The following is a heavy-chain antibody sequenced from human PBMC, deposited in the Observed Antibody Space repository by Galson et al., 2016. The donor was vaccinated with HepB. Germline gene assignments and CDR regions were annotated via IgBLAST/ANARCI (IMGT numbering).Heavy chain of an antibody. D-gene: IGHD2/OR15-2a*01. CDR1: GFMFGHYG. J-gene: IGHJ4*02. CDR3: CRDIREYSADGSGLDY. V-gene: IGHV3-33*08. CDR2: IWYDGTED. Sequence: SLRLSCAASGFMFGHYGMHWVRQAPGKGLEWVAVIWYDGTEDYYGESMKGRFSISRDNPKNTLYLKINRLRIEDTGVYYCCRDIREYSADGSGLDYVAQGTLVAVAS.